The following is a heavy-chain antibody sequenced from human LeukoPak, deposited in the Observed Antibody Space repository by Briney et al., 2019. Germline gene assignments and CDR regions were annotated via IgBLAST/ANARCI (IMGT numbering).Heavy chain of an antibody. CDR2: IYTSGST. D-gene: IGHD2-2*01. CDR1: GGSISSYY. V-gene: IGHV4-4*07. J-gene: IGHJ4*02. Sequence: SETLSLTCTVSGGSISSYYWSWIRQPAGKGLEWIGRIYTSGSTNYNPSLKSRVTISVDKSKNHFSLKLYSVTAADTAVYYCASASSGYCSSTTCYATFDYWGQGALVTVSS. CDR3: ASASSGYCSSTTCYATFDY.